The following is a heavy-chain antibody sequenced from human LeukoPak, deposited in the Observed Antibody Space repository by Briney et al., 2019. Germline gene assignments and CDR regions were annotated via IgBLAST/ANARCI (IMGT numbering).Heavy chain of an antibody. V-gene: IGHV4-59*02. J-gene: IGHJ3*02. Sequence: NPSETLSLTCTVSGGSVRRYYWSWIRQPPGERLECIAYIYNTGSTNYNPSLKSRVTISLDTSKNEFSLKLTSVTAADTAVYYCVRDWEGFNFDICGQGTMVTVSS. CDR1: GGSVRRYY. CDR3: VRDWEGFNFDI. CDR2: IYNTGST. D-gene: IGHD1-26*01.